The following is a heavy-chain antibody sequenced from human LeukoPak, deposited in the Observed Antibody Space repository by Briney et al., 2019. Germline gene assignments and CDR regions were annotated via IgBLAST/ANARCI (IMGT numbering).Heavy chain of an antibody. CDR1: GFIFNNYA. Sequence: GRSLRLSCAGSGFIFNNYAMHWVRQPPGKGLEWVSGISRNSGSIDYADSVKGRFTISRDNAKNSLYLQMNSLRVEDTAFYYCAKDNRRHYTSGPNPDSLHWGQGALVTVSS. D-gene: IGHD6-19*01. CDR2: ISRNSGSI. V-gene: IGHV3-9*01. CDR3: AKDNRRHYTSGPNPDSLH. J-gene: IGHJ4*02.